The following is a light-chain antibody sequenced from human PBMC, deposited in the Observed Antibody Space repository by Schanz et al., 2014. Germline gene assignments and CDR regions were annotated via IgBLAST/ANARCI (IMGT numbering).Light chain of an antibody. CDR1: SSDVGGYNS. CDR2: DVS. CDR3: SSYAGSNKEV. V-gene: IGLV2-14*03. J-gene: IGLJ3*02. Sequence: QSALTQPASVSGSPGQSIIISCTGTSSDVGGYNSVSWYQQHPGKAPHLIIYDVSHRPSGVSNRFSGSKSGNTASLTVSGLQAEDEADYYCSSYAGSNKEVFGGGTKLTVL.